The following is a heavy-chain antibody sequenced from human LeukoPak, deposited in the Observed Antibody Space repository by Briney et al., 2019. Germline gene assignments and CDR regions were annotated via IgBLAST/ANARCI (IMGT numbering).Heavy chain of an antibody. CDR3: ARRGTGTIDY. CDR2: IWYDGSNK. J-gene: IGHJ4*02. Sequence: PGRSLRLSCAVSGFTFSSYGMYWARQAPGKGLEWVAVIWYDGSNKYYVDSVKGRFTISRDNSKNTLYLQMNSLRVEDTAVYYCARRGTGTIDYWAQGTLVTVSS. CDR1: GFTFSSYG. V-gene: IGHV3-33*07. D-gene: IGHD3/OR15-3a*01.